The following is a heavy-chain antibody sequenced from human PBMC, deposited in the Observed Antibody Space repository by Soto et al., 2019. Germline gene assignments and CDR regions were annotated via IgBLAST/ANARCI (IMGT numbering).Heavy chain of an antibody. Sequence: EVQLVESGGGLVQPGGSLRLSCAASGFTFSSYWMSWVRQAPGKGLEWVANIKQDGSEKYYVDSVKGRFTIYRDKAKNSLYLQMNSLRAEDTAVYYCARSIAARLNWFDPWGQGTLVTVSS. CDR3: ARSIAARLNWFDP. CDR2: IKQDGSEK. V-gene: IGHV3-7*01. CDR1: GFTFSSYW. D-gene: IGHD6-6*01. J-gene: IGHJ5*02.